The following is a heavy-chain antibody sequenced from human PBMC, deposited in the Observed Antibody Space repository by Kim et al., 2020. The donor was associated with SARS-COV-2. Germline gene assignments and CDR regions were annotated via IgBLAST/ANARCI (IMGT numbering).Heavy chain of an antibody. D-gene: IGHD1-1*01. CDR3: TGGGNYVAY. J-gene: IGHJ4*02. V-gene: IGHV3-7*01. CDR2: IKQDGSEK. Sequence: GGSLRLSCTASGFTFTDYWMSWVRQAPGKGLEWVANIKQDGSEKYYVDSMRGRFTISRNNAKKSFYLQMNSLRAEDTAVYYGTGGGNYVAYWGQGTLVTV. CDR1: GFTFTDYW.